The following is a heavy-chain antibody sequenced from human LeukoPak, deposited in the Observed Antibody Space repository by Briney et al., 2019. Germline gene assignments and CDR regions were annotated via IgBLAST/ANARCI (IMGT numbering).Heavy chain of an antibody. V-gene: IGHV4-59*01. CDR1: GGSISSYY. CDR3: AQKAPFSPTYSQQ. D-gene: IGHD2/OR15-2a*01. CDR2: IYYSGST. Sequence: SETLSLTCTVSGGSISSYYWSWIRQPPGKGLEWIGYIYYSGSTNYNPSLKSRVTISVDTSKNQFSLRLTSVTAADTAVYYCAQKAPFSPTYSQQWGQGTLVTVSS. J-gene: IGHJ1*01.